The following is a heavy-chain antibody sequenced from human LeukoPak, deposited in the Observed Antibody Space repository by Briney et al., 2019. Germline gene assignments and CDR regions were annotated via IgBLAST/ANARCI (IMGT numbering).Heavy chain of an antibody. J-gene: IGHJ1*01. D-gene: IGHD3-9*01. CDR1: GFTFSSYS. V-gene: IGHV3-21*01. Sequence: PGRSLRLSCAAAGFTFSSYSMNWVRQAPGKGLEWVSSISSSSSYIYYADSVKGRFTISRDNAKNSLYLQMNSLRAEDTAVYYCARADYSRRFQHWGQGTLVTVSS. CDR2: ISSSSSYI. CDR3: ARADYSRRFQH.